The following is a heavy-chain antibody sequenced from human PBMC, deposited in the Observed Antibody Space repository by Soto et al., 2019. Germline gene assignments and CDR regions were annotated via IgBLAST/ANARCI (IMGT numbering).Heavy chain of an antibody. D-gene: IGHD6-13*01. CDR2: IYYSGST. CDR1: GGSISSYY. V-gene: IGHV4-59*01. CDR3: ARFHSSSWAYNRFDP. Sequence: PSETLSLTCTVSGGSISSYYWSWIRQPPGKGLEWIGYIYYSGSTNYNPSLKSRVTISVDTSKNQFSLKLSSVTAADTAVYYCARFHSSSWAYNRFDPWGQGTLVTVSS. J-gene: IGHJ5*02.